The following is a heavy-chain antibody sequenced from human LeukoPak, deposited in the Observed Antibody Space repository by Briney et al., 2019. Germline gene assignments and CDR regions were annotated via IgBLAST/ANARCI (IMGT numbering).Heavy chain of an antibody. Sequence: GGSLRLSCAASGFTFSSYSMHWVRQAPGKGLEWVSYISSSSTIYYADSVKGRFTISRDNAKNSLYLQMNSLRAEDTAVYYCARDYSPPHYFDSTGYFDDWGQGTPVTVSS. D-gene: IGHD3-22*01. CDR1: GFTFSSYS. CDR2: ISSSSTI. CDR3: ARDYSPPHYFDSTGYFDD. V-gene: IGHV3-48*01. J-gene: IGHJ4*02.